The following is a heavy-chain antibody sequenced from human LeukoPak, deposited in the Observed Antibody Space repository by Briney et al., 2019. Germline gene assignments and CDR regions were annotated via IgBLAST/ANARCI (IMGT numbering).Heavy chain of an antibody. CDR2: IDPSDSYT. D-gene: IGHD3-10*01. Sequence: EESLQISCKGSGYSFTSYWISWVRQMPGKGLEWMGRIDPSDSYTNYSPSFQGHVTISADKSISTAYLQWSSLKASDTAMYYCASRIYGSGSYLSAFDIWGQGTMVTVSS. CDR1: GYSFTSYW. CDR3: ASRIYGSGSYLSAFDI. J-gene: IGHJ3*02. V-gene: IGHV5-10-1*01.